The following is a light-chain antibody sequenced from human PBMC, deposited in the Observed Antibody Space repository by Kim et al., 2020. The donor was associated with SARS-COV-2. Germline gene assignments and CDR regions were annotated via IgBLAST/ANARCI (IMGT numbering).Light chain of an antibody. CDR2: GAS. Sequence: SPGEGATLSCTASQTVVSNYLAWYQHKPGRAPRLLISGASRRATGTPDRFSGSGSGTDFTLTISRLEPEDCAVYYCQQYGNSPFTFGPGTKVDIK. CDR1: QTVVSNY. CDR3: QQYGNSPFT. V-gene: IGKV3-20*01. J-gene: IGKJ3*01.